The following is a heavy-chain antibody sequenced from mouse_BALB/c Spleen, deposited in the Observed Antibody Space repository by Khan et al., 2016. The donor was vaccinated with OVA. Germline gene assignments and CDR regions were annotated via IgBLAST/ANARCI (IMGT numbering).Heavy chain of an antibody. D-gene: IGHD2-10*01. Sequence: ESGPGLVAPSQSLSITCTISGFSLTNYGVHWVRQPPGKGLEWLVVIWSDGSTTYDSALKSRLTISKDNSKSQVFLEMDSLQTDDTAMYYCARQPYYHYYIMDYWGQGTSVTVSS. CDR3: ARQPYYHYYIMDY. CDR1: GFSLTNYG. CDR2: IWSDGST. J-gene: IGHJ4*01. V-gene: IGHV2-6-1*01.